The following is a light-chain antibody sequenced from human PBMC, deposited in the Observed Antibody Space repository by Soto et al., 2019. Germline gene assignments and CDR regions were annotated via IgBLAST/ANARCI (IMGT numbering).Light chain of an antibody. CDR2: DVP. CDR1: NNDIGGFPY. CDR3: CAYTASDLWV. J-gene: IGLJ3*02. Sequence: QSVLTQPRSVSGSPGQSVTISCTGTNNDIGGFPYVSWYQQVPGKAHKLMISDVPQRPSGVPDRCSGSKSGNTASLTISGLQADDEADYLCCAYTASDLWVFGGGTKLTVL. V-gene: IGLV2-11*01.